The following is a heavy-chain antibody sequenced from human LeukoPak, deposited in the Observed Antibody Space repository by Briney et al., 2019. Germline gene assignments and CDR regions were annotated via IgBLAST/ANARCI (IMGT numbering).Heavy chain of an antibody. CDR3: AKGGQNYDFWRFDY. CDR2: ISGSGGST. Sequence: PGGSLRLSCAASGFTFSNYAMNWVRQAPRKGLQRVSSISGSGGSTYFAGSVKGRVTISRDNSKNTMYMQMNSLRVWDTAVYYCAKGGQNYDFWRFDYWGQGSLVTVSS. CDR1: GFTFSNYA. V-gene: IGHV3-23*01. J-gene: IGHJ4*02. D-gene: IGHD3-3*01.